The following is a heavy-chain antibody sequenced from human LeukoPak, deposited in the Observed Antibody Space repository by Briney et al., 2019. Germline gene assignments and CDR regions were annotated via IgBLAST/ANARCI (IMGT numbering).Heavy chain of an antibody. CDR3: ARDGFNGGLYLGMYFYNGLDV. D-gene: IGHD7-27*01. Sequence: GGSLRLSCAASGFIFETYSMNWVRQAPGKGLEWVSSIGGSGSYIDYADSVKGRFTISRDNAKNSLFLQMSSLRAEDTGVYYCARDGFNGGLYLGMYFYNGLDVWGLGTTVTVSS. CDR2: IGGSGSYI. CDR1: GFIFETYS. J-gene: IGHJ6*02. V-gene: IGHV3-21*01.